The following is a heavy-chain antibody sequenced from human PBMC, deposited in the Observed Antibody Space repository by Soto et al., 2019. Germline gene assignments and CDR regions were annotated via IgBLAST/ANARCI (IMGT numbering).Heavy chain of an antibody. V-gene: IGHV3-33*01. CDR3: ARDRARRSGYSSSQGHYFDY. D-gene: IGHD6-13*01. CDR2: IWYDGSNK. CDR1: GFTFSSYG. J-gene: IGHJ4*02. Sequence: QVQLVESGGGVVQPGRSLRLSCAASGFTFSSYGMHWVRQAPGKGLEWVAVIWYDGSNKYYADSVKGRFTISRDNSKNTLYLQMNSLRAEDTAVYYCARDRARRSGYSSSQGHYFDYWGQGTLVTVSS.